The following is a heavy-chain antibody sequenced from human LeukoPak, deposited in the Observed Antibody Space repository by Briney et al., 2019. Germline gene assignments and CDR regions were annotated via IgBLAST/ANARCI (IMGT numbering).Heavy chain of an antibody. J-gene: IGHJ4*02. V-gene: IGHV4-31*03. CDR3: ARTTMVTPFDS. D-gene: IGHD5-18*01. CDR1: GGSITSGAYY. CDR2: IYYSGST. Sequence: SETLSLTCTVSGGSITSGAYYWSWLRQHPGKGLEWIGYIYYSGSTYYNPSLKSRVTISVDTSKNRFSLKLSSVTAADTAVYYCARTTMVTPFDSWGQGTLVTVSS.